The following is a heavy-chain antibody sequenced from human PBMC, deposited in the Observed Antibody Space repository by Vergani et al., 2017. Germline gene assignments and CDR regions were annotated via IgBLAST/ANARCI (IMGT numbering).Heavy chain of an antibody. CDR3: ARGGGDNWYFDL. CDR2: MHQSGNT. D-gene: IGHD3-16*01. Sequence: QVQVQESGPALAKPSETLSLSCAVSGHSLRSGDSWGWIRQPPEKGLEWIGSMHQSGNTYYNPSLKSRVTISVDTSKNQYSVELNSLTAADTAVYYCARGGGDNWYFDLWGRGTLVTVSS. J-gene: IGHJ2*01. V-gene: IGHV4-38-2*01. CDR1: GHSLRSGDS.